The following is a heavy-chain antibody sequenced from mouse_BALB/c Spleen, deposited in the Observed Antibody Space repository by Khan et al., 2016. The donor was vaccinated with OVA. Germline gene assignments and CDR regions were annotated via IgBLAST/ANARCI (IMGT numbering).Heavy chain of an antibody. CDR2: INTYSGEP. D-gene: IGHD2-14*01. J-gene: IGHJ4*01. CDR1: GYIFTNHG. V-gene: IGHV9-3-1*01. Sequence: QIQLVQSGPELKKPGETVKISCKASGYIFTNHGMNWVKQDPGKGLKWMGWINTYSGEPTYVDDFKGRFAFSLETSASTAYLQINNLKNEDTATYFCARVGYSGTMDYWGQGTSVTVSS. CDR3: ARVGYSGTMDY.